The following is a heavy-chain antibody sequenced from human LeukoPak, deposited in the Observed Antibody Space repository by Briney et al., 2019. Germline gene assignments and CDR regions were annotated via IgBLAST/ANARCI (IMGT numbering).Heavy chain of an antibody. V-gene: IGHV1-8*01. CDR1: GYTFTSYH. D-gene: IGHD6-13*01. J-gene: IGHJ4*02. CDR3: ARGVAAGYDY. Sequence: ASVKVSCKDSGYTFTSYHINWVRQATGQGLEWMGWMSPNSGDTGFVQKFQGRVTMTRNTSITTAYMELSSLRSDDTAIYYCARGVAAGYDYRGQGTLVTVSS. CDR2: MSPNSGDT.